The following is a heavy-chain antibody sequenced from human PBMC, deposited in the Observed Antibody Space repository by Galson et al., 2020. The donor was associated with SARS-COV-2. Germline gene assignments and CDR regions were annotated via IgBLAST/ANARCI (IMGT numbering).Heavy chain of an antibody. J-gene: IGHJ4*02. V-gene: IGHV4-34*01. CDR1: GGSFSGYY. CDR2: INHSGST. D-gene: IGHD3-9*01. CDR3: ARFGTGYYNGFDY. Sequence: SQTPSLTCAVYGGSFSGYYWSWIRQPPGKGLEWSGEINHSGSTNYNPSLKSRVTISVDTSKNQFSLKLSSVTAADTAVYYCARFGTGYYNGFDYWGQGTLVTVSS.